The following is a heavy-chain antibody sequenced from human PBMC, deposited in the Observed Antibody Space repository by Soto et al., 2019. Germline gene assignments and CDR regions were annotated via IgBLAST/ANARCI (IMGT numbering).Heavy chain of an antibody. V-gene: IGHV1-8*01. CDR2: MNPNSGNT. D-gene: IGHD3-3*01. J-gene: IGHJ5*02. CDR1: GYTFTSYD. Sequence: QVQLVQSGAEVKKPGASVKVSCKASGYTFTSYDINWVRQATGQGLEWMGWMNPNSGNTGYAQKFQGRVTMTRNTSISTAYMELSSLRSEDTAVYYCARGRHYDFWSGYLEFFWFDPWGQGTLVTVSS. CDR3: ARGRHYDFWSGYLEFFWFDP.